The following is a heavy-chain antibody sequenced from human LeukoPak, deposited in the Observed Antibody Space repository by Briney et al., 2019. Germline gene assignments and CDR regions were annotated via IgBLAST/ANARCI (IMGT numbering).Heavy chain of an antibody. Sequence: GGSLRLSCAASGFTFSSYAMHWVRQAPGKGLEWVAVISYDGSNKYYADSAKGRFTISRDNSKNTLYLQMNSLRAEDTAVYYCARGQYFEANAFDIWGQGTMVTVSS. V-gene: IGHV3-30-3*01. CDR3: ARGQYFEANAFDI. J-gene: IGHJ3*02. CDR2: ISYDGSNK. CDR1: GFTFSSYA. D-gene: IGHD2/OR15-2a*01.